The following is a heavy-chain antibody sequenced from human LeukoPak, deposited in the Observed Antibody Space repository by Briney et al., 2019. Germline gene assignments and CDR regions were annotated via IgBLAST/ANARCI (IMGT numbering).Heavy chain of an antibody. D-gene: IGHD6-19*01. Sequence: GGSLRLSCAASGFTFNSYWMTWVRQAPGKGLEWVADIKQDGSDKYYAGSVKDRFTISRDNAKNSLYLQMNSLRAEDTAVYFCARYNSAWKTDDYWGQGTLVTVSS. V-gene: IGHV3-7*03. CDR2: IKQDGSDK. CDR3: ARYNSAWKTDDY. J-gene: IGHJ4*02. CDR1: GFTFNSYW.